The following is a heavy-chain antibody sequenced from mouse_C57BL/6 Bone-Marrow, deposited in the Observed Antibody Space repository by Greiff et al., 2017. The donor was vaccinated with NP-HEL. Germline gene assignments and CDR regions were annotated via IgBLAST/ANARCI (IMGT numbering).Heavy chain of an antibody. CDR1: GYTFTSYW. D-gene: IGHD3-1*01. CDR3: ERHRDYYAMDY. CDR2: IDPADSYT. V-gene: IGHV1-69*01. J-gene: IGHJ4*01. Sequence: QVQLQQPGAELVMPGASVKLSCKASGYTFTSYWMHWVKQRPGQGLEWIGEIDPADSYTNYNQKFKGQSPLTVDKASSTAYMQLSSLTSEDSAVYYCERHRDYYAMDYWGQGTSVTVSS.